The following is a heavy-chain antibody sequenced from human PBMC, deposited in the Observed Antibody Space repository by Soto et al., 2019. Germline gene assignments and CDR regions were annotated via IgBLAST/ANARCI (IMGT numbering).Heavy chain of an antibody. Sequence: QVQLVQSGAEVKKPGASVKVSCKASGYTFTSYDINWVRQATGQGLEWMGWMNPNSGNQGYAQKFQCRVTMTRNTNXSTAYMELSSLRSEDTDEYYCARGRLSGSDSEHFQHWGQGTQVTVPS. CDR1: GYTFTSYD. V-gene: IGHV1-8*01. CDR3: ARGRLSGSDSEHFQH. D-gene: IGHD1-26*01. CDR2: MNPNSGNQ. J-gene: IGHJ1*01.